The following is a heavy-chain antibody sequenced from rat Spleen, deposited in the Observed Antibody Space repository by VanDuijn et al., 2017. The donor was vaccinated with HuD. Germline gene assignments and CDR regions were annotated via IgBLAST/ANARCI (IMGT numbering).Heavy chain of an antibody. J-gene: IGHJ2*01. D-gene: IGHD4-3*01. CDR2: ISNDGVNT. V-gene: IGHV5-58*01. CDR3: AVAGYGY. CDR1: GFTFSSYW. Sequence: EVQLVESGGGLVHPGESLKLSCVASGFTFSSYWMFWIRQAPGEGLEWLSSISNDGVNTYYPDSVKGRFTISRDNAESIVYLQMNSLRSEATATEYCAVAGYGYWGQGVMVTVS.